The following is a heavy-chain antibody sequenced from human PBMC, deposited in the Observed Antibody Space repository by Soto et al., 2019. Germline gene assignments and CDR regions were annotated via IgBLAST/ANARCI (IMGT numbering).Heavy chain of an antibody. CDR2: VYSSGTT. CDR1: GGSINSYW. Sequence: QVQLQESGPGLVKPSETLSLTCSVSGGSINSYWWSWIRQPAGKGLEWIGRVYSSGTTDYNPSLNSRATLSVETSKNQCSLKLSYVTAADTAVYYCARDIGSYAYGEGYWGQGIQVTVSS. CDR3: ARDIGSYAYGEGY. V-gene: IGHV4-4*07. D-gene: IGHD3-10*01. J-gene: IGHJ4*02.